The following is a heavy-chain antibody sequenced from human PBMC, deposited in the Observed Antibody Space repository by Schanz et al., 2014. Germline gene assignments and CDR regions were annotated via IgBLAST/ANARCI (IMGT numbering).Heavy chain of an antibody. Sequence: EVQLVESGGDLVQPGGSQRLSCAASGFIVSSTYMTWVRQAPGKGLEWVSNISPTGSSTYYADSVKGRFTISRDNSKNTLYLQMNSLRAEDTAVYYCARDQYYFGSGNPFDIWGQGTMVTVSS. V-gene: IGHV3-66*01. CDR1: GFIVSSTY. J-gene: IGHJ3*02. D-gene: IGHD3-10*01. CDR3: ARDQYYFGSGNPFDI. CDR2: SPTGSST.